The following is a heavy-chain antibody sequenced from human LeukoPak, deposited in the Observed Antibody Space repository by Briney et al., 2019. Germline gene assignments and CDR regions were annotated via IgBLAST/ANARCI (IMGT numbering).Heavy chain of an antibody. D-gene: IGHD3-16*02. J-gene: IGHJ4*02. CDR2: IYYSGST. CDR1: GGSISSGDYY. CDR3: ARVRGRYYDYVWGSYRGYYFDY. V-gene: IGHV4-30-4*01. Sequence: SETLSLTCTVSGGSISSGDYYWSWIRQPPGEGLEWIGYIYYSGSTYYNPSLKSRVTISVDTSKNQFSLKLSSVTAADTAVYYCARVRGRYYDYVWGSYRGYYFDYWGQGTLVTVSS.